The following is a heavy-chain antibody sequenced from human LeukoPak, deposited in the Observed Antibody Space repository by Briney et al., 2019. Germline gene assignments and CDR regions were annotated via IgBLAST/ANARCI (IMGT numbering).Heavy chain of an antibody. CDR1: GGSISSGSYY. J-gene: IGHJ4*02. V-gene: IGHV4-61*02. CDR3: ARVYGHAGYYDSSGFLDY. Sequence: PSETLSLTCTVSGGSISSGSYYWSWIRQPAGKGLEWIGRIYTSGSTNYNPSLKSRVTISVDTSKNPFSPKLSSVTAAATAVYYLARVYGHAGYYDSSGFLDYWGQGTLVTVSS. CDR2: IYTSGST. D-gene: IGHD3-22*01.